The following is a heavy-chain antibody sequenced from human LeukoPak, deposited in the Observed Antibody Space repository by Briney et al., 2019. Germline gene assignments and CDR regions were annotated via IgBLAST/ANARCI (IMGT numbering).Heavy chain of an antibody. CDR3: AALGFWLR. D-gene: IGHD1-26*01. Sequence: PGGSLRLSCAASGFTFSSYSMNWVRQAPGKGLEWVSYISSSSSTIYYADSVKGRFTISRDNAKNSLYLQMNSLRAEDTAVYYCAALGFWLRWGQGTLVTVSS. J-gene: IGHJ4*02. V-gene: IGHV3-48*01. CDR1: GFTFSSYS. CDR2: ISSSSSTI.